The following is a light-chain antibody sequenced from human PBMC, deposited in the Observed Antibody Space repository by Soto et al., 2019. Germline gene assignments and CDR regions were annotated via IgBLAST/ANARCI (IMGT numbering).Light chain of an antibody. CDR1: SSDVGGYNF. Sequence: QSVLTQPASVSGSPGQSITISCTGTSSDVGGYNFVSWYQQHPGKAPKLMIYDVSDRPSRVSNRFSGSKSGNTASLTISGLQAEDEADYYCSSYTSSSTQVFGTGTKLTVL. V-gene: IGLV2-14*01. CDR2: DVS. CDR3: SSYTSSSTQV. J-gene: IGLJ1*01.